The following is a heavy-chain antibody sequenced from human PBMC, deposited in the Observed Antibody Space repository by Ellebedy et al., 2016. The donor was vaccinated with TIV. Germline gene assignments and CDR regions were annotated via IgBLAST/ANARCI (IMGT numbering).Heavy chain of an antibody. J-gene: IGHJ4*02. CDR2: IYYSGST. CDR1: GGSISSYY. Sequence: MPSETLSLTCTVSGGSISSYYWSWIRQSPGKGLEWIGYIYYSGSTNYNPSLKSRVTISVDTSKNQFSLKLSSVTAADTAVYYCARRGRGYSSRNYYFDYWGQGTLVTVSS. V-gene: IGHV4-59*08. CDR3: ARRGRGYSSRNYYFDY. D-gene: IGHD6-13*01.